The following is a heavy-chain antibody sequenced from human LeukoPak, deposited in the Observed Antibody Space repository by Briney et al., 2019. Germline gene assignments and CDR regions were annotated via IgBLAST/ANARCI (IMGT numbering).Heavy chain of an antibody. CDR2: ISSSSSYI. Sequence: GGSLRLSCAASGFTFSSYSMNWVRQAPGKGLEWVSSISSSSSYIYYADSVKGRFTISRDNAKNSLYLQMNSLRAEDTAVYYCARGPLAAAGDYWGQGTMVTVSS. V-gene: IGHV3-21*01. CDR3: ARGPLAAAGDY. D-gene: IGHD6-13*01. CDR1: GFTFSSYS. J-gene: IGHJ4*02.